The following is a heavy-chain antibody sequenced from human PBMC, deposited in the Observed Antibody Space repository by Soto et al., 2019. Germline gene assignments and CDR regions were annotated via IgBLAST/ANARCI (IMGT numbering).Heavy chain of an antibody. CDR2: ISYDGSNK. V-gene: IGHV3-30-3*01. D-gene: IGHD2-15*01. CDR3: ARVHRYCSGGSCPNFDY. CDR1: GFTFSSYA. J-gene: IGHJ4*02. Sequence: GGSLRLSCAASGFTFSSYAMHWVRQAPGKGLEWVAVISYDGSNKYYADSVKGRFTISRDNSKNTLYLQMNSLRAEDTAVYYCARVHRYCSGGSCPNFDYWGRGTLVTVSS.